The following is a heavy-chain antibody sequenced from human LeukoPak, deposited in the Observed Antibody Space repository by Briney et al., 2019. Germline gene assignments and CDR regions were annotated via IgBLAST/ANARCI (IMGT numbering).Heavy chain of an antibody. D-gene: IGHD5-24*01. CDR1: GYTFTGDY. CDR3: ARDQDGYNYDY. J-gene: IGHJ4*02. Sequence: ASVKVSCKASGYTFTGDYVHWVRQAPGQGHEWMGWINPNSGGTNYAQKFQGRVTMTRDTSINTAYMELSRLTSDDTAVYYCARDQDGYNYDYWGQGTLVTVSS. CDR2: INPNSGGT. V-gene: IGHV1-2*02.